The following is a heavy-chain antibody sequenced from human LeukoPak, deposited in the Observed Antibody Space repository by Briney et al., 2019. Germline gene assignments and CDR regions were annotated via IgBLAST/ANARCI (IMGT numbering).Heavy chain of an antibody. CDR2: IKQEGSEK. J-gene: IGHJ6*03. D-gene: IGHD3-3*01. CDR1: GFTFSRYW. CDR3: ARNGPGITIFGVVYYYYYYIDV. Sequence: GGXLRLSCAASGFTFSRYWMSWVRQAPGKGMERVAHIKQEGSEKYYVDSVKGRFTISRENAKKSLYMQKKRLRDEERGVYYCARNGPGITIFGVVYYYYYYIDVWGKGTTVTVSS. V-gene: IGHV3-7*01.